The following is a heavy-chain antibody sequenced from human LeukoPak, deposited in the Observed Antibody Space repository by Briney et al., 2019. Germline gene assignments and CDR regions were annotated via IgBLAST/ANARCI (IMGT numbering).Heavy chain of an antibody. Sequence: GSLRLSCAVSGITLSNYGMSWVRPAPGKGLEWVAGISDSGGSTNYADSVKGRFTISRDNPKNTLYLQMNSLRAEDTAVYFCAKRGVVIRVILVGFHKEAYYFDSWGQGALVTVSP. CDR2: ISDSGGST. D-gene: IGHD3-22*01. J-gene: IGHJ4*02. CDR3: AKRGVVIRVILVGFHKEAYYFDS. V-gene: IGHV3-23*01. CDR1: GITLSNYG.